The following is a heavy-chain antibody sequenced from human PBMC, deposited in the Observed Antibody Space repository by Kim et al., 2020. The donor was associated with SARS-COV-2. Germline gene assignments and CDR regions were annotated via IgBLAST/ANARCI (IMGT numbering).Heavy chain of an antibody. CDR2: K. D-gene: IGHD2-15*01. J-gene: IGHJ4*02. Sequence: KNKAHHGKGQFTISRDNSKHTMYLKMNDPRAEDTAVYYCARTQPRGGLDYWGQGTLVTVSS. CDR3: ARTQPRGGLDY. V-gene: IGHV3-30*07.